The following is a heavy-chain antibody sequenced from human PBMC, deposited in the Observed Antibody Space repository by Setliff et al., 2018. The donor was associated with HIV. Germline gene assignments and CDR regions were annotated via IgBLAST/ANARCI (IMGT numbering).Heavy chain of an antibody. CDR1: GYTFTNSD. Sequence: ASVKVSCKASGYTFTNSDIHWVRQAPGQGLEWMGWMNPKSDNTGYAQKFQGRVTMNSNTFIGTAYMELSGLTSDDTAVYYCARGHLDRDYWEDIVGNWFAPWGQGTLVTVSS. CDR2: MNPKSDNT. J-gene: IGHJ5*02. CDR3: ARGHLDRDYWEDIVGNWFAP. D-gene: IGHD2-21*01. V-gene: IGHV1-8*02.